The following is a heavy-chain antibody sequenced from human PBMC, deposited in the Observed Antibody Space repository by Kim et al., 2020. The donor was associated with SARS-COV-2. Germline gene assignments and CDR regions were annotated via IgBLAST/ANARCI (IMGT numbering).Heavy chain of an antibody. D-gene: IGHD3-3*01. J-gene: IGHJ5*02. CDR1: GVSISSGGYY. Sequence: SETLSLTCTVSGVSISSGGYYWSWIRQHPGKGLEWIGYIYYSGSTYYNPSLKSRVTISVDTSKNQFSLMLSSVTAADTAVYYFARAMGITIFGVVIVNWFDLWCQGTLVTVSS. CDR3: ARAMGITIFGVVIVNWFDL. CDR2: IYYSGST. V-gene: IGHV4-31*03.